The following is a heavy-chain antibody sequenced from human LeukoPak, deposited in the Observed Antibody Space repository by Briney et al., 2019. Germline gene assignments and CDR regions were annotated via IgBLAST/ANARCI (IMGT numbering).Heavy chain of an antibody. CDR3: AKLGEVLWFGELSDIDY. CDR1: GFTFSSYW. V-gene: IGHV3-74*01. J-gene: IGHJ4*02. Sequence: GGSLRLSCAASGFTFSSYWMHWVRQAPGKGLVWVSRINSDGSSTSYADSVKGRFTISRDNAKNTLYLQMNSLRAEDTAVYYCAKLGEVLWFGELSDIDYWGQGTLVTVSS. CDR2: INSDGSST. D-gene: IGHD3-10*01.